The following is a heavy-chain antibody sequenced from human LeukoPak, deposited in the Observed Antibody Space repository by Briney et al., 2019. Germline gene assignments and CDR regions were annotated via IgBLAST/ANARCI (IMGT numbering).Heavy chain of an antibody. CDR2: IKQDGSEK. D-gene: IGHD6-13*01. J-gene: IGHJ4*02. V-gene: IGHV3-7*01. CDR3: ARDGFVGAADY. CDR1: EFIFSGYW. Sequence: PGGSLRLSCAASEFIFSGYWMNWVRQAPGKGLEWVANIKQDGSEKQYVDSVRGRFTISRDNAKNSLYLQMNSRRVEDTAVYYCARDGFVGAADYWGQGTLVTVSS.